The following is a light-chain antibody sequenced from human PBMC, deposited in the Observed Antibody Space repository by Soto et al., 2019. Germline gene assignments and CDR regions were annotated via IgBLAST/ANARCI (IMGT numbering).Light chain of an antibody. Sequence: DIQVTQSPSSLSASVGGRVTITCRASQGISTDLAWYQQKPGKVPKLLIYAASTLQSGVPSRFSGSGSGTEFTLTISSLQPEDVATYYCQKYNSAPLTFGGGTKVEIK. CDR3: QKYNSAPLT. J-gene: IGKJ4*01. CDR1: QGISTD. CDR2: AAS. V-gene: IGKV1-27*01.